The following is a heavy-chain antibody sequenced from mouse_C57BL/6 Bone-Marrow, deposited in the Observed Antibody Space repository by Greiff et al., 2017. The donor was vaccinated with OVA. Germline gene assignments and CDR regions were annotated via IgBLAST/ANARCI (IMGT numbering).Heavy chain of an antibody. CDR2: ISNGGGST. J-gene: IGHJ3*01. CDR1: GFTFSDYY. CDR3: ARSYYSNYVWFAY. Sequence: EVQRVESGGGLVQPGGSLKLSCAASGFTFSDYYMYWVRQTPEKRLEWVAYISNGGGSTYYPDTVKGRFTISRDNAKNTLYLQMSRLKSEDTAMYYCARSYYSNYVWFAYWGQGTLVTVSA. V-gene: IGHV5-12*01. D-gene: IGHD2-5*01.